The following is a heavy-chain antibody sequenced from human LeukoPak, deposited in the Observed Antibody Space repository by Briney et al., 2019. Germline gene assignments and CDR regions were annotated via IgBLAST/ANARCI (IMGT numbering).Heavy chain of an antibody. CDR2: ISPWSDYI. D-gene: IGHD3-22*01. Sequence: GGSLRLSCAASGFDFSSYSMNWVRQAPGKGLEWVSAISPWSDYIYYVDSVKGRFTISRDYAKNSLYLQMNSLRAEDTAVYYCARGFYDSSGYPDYWGQGTLVTVSS. CDR3: ARGFYDSSGYPDY. CDR1: GFDFSSYS. J-gene: IGHJ4*02. V-gene: IGHV3-21*01.